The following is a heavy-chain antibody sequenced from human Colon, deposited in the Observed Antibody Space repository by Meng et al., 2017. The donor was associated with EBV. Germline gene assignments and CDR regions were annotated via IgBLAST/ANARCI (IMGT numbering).Heavy chain of an antibody. V-gene: IGHV4-31*03. J-gene: IGHJ4*02. CDR3: ARVSSGWDYFDY. CDR1: GGSVSSGGYY. CDR2: IYYSGST. D-gene: IGHD6-19*01. Sequence: QVQLQESGPGLVKPSQTLSLTCTVSGGSVSSGGYYWTWIRQHPGKVLEWFGHIYYSGSTFYNPSLKRRVIISIDTSKNQFSLNLRSVTAADTAVYYCARVSSGWDYFDYWGQGTLVTVSA.